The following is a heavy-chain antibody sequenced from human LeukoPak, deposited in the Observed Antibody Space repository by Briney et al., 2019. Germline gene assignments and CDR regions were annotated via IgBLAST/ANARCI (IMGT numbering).Heavy chain of an antibody. CDR3: AIPEYYYDSSGYYRDSYYFDY. J-gene: IGHJ4*02. V-gene: IGHV4-34*01. D-gene: IGHD3-22*01. Sequence: SETLSLTCAVYGGSFSGYYWSWIRQPPGKGLEWIGEINHSGSTNYNPSLKSRVTISVDTSKNQFSLKLSSVTAADTAVYYCAIPEYYYDSSGYYRDSYYFDYWGQGTLVTVSS. CDR1: GGSFSGYY. CDR2: INHSGST.